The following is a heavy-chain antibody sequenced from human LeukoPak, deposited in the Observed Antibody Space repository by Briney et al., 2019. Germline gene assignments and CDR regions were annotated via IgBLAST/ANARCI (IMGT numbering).Heavy chain of an antibody. Sequence: PGGSLRLSCAASGFTFNNYNMNWVRQAPGKGLEWVSAISGSGGSTYYADSVKGRFTISRDNSKNTLYLQMNSLRAEDTAVYYCAAKGPKLVRVGYGYWGQGTLVTVSS. J-gene: IGHJ4*02. D-gene: IGHD6-13*01. CDR2: ISGSGGST. CDR3: AAKGPKLVRVGYGY. V-gene: IGHV3-23*01. CDR1: GFTFNNYN.